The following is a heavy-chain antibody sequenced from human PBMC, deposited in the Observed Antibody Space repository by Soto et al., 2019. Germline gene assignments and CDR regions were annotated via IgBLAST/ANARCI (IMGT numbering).Heavy chain of an antibody. Sequence: PGGSLRLSCAASGFTFSSYWMHWVRQAPGKGLVWVSRINSDGSSASYADSVKGRFTISRDNAKNTLYLQMNSLRAEDTAVYYCARDTSIVVPYYMDVWGKGTTVTVSS. CDR2: INSDGSSA. CDR3: ARDTSIVVPYYMDV. D-gene: IGHD1-26*01. V-gene: IGHV3-74*01. CDR1: GFTFSSYW. J-gene: IGHJ6*03.